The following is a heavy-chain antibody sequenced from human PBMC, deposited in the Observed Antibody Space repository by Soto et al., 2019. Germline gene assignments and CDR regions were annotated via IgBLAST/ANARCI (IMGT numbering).Heavy chain of an antibody. V-gene: IGHV3-30*18. CDR2: ISYDGSNK. J-gene: IGHJ6*02. CDR1: GFTFSSYG. CDR3: AKDFTTGTTRYYYYRMYV. D-gene: IGHD1-1*01. Sequence: QVQLVESGGGVVQPGRSLRLSCAASGFTFSSYGMHWVRQAPGKGLEWVAVISYDGSNKYYADSVKGRFTISRDNYKNTLYLQMISLRAEDPAGYYCAKDFTTGTTRYYYYRMYVWGQGNTVHVSS.